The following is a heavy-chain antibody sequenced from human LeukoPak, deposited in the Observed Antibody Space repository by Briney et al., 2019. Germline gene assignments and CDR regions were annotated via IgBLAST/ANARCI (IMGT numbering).Heavy chain of an antibody. CDR1: GGTFSSYA. D-gene: IGHD5-18*01. V-gene: IGHV1-2*02. CDR3: ARGSIDTAMALWYYYYGMDV. CDR2: INPNSGGT. J-gene: IGHJ6*02. Sequence: GASVKVSCKASGGTFSSYAISWVRQAPGQGLEWMGWINPNSGGTNYAQKFQGRVTMTRDTSISTAYMELSRLRSDDTAVYYCARGSIDTAMALWYYYYGMDVWGQGTTVTVSS.